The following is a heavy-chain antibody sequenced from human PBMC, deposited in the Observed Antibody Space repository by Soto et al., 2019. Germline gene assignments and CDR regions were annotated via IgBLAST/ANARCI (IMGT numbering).Heavy chain of an antibody. V-gene: IGHV2-5*02. CDR3: AHRRYTSGWYYFDD. Sequence: QITLKESGPTLVKPTQTLTLTCTFSGFSLNSSGVGVGWICQPPGKALEWLALIYWDDDKRYSPSLKSRLTITRDASKDQVVLTMTSMDPVDTATYYCAHRRYTSGWYYFDDWGQGTLVTVSS. CDR1: GFSLNSSGVG. J-gene: IGHJ4*02. CDR2: IYWDDDK. D-gene: IGHD6-19*01.